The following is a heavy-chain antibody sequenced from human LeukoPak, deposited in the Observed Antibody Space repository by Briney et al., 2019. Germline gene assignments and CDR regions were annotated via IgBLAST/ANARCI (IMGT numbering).Heavy chain of an antibody. CDR2: INAGNGNT. D-gene: IGHD6-19*01. CDR1: GYTFTIYA. J-gene: IGHJ4*02. Sequence: ASVKVSFTASGYTFTIYAMHWVRQAPGQRLEWMGWINAGNGNTKYSQKFQGRVTITRDTSASTAYMELSSLRSEDTAVYYCERAPNKWLVPNDYWGQGTLVTVSS. V-gene: IGHV1-3*01. CDR3: ERAPNKWLVPNDY.